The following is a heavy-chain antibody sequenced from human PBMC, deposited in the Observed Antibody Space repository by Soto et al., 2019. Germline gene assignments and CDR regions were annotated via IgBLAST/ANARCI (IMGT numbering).Heavy chain of an antibody. CDR1: RFIFSDYS. D-gene: IGHD2-8*01. CDR2: ISYDGGTK. J-gene: IGHJ4*02. CDR3: ARDMLYITSGHSAFDY. V-gene: IGHV3-30-3*01. Sequence: GGSLRLSCAASRFIFSDYSMHWVRQAPGKGLEWLAIISYDGGTKNYADSVKGRFTVSRDNSKNTLYLQMNSLRPEDTAVYFCARDMLYITSGHSAFDYWGQGTLVTVSS.